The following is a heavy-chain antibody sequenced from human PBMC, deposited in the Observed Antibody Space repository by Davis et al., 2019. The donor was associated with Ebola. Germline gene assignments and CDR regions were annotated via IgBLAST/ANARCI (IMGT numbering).Heavy chain of an antibody. J-gene: IGHJ6*02. CDR2: IRSKGYGGKT. CDR1: GFTFGDYA. CDR3: TRDLKQPPPSYYCGMDV. Sequence: PGGSLRLSCTASGFTFGDYAMSWVRQAPGKGLEWVGFIRSKGYGGKTEYAASVKGRFTISRDDSKSIAYLQMNSLKTEDTAVYYCTRDLKQPPPSYYCGMDVWGQGTTVTVSS. D-gene: IGHD6-13*01. V-gene: IGHV3-49*04.